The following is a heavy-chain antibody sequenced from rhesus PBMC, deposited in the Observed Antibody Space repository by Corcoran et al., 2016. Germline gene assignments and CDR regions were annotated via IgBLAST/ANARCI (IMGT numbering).Heavy chain of an antibody. Sequence: EVQLVESGGGLAQPGGSLRLSCAASGFNFGGYFMDWVRQTPGRGQEWVSRISNTGADTNHADSVKGRFTISRDNGKNTLYLQMASLRIEDTAVYYCVREMNTVTGIDFWGQGVLVTVSS. CDR3: VREMNTVTGIDF. CDR2: ISNTGADT. CDR1: GFNFGGYF. V-gene: IGHV3S18*01. J-gene: IGHJ4*01. D-gene: IGHD4-23*01.